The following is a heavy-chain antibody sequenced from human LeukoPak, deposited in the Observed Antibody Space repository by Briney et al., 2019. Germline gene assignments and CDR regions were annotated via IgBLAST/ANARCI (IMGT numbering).Heavy chain of an antibody. CDR2: ISGSGGNT. D-gene: IGHD1-26*01. V-gene: IGHV3-23*01. J-gene: IGHJ3*02. CDR3: AKARAPVGMGYAFDI. Sequence: GGSLTLSCAASGFTFSSYAMSWVRPAPGRGLEWVSAISGSGGNTYYEDSVKGRFTISRDNSKNTLYLQMNSLRAEDTPVYDCAKARAPVGMGYAFDIWGQGTILTVSS. CDR1: GFTFSSYA.